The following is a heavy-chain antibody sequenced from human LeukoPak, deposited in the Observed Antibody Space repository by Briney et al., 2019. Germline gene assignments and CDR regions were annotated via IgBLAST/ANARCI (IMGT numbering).Heavy chain of an antibody. CDR1: GGTFSSYA. V-gene: IGHV1-69*19. Sequence: SVKVSCKASGGTFSSYAISWVRQAPGQGLEWMGGIIPIFGTANYAQKLQGRVTITADESTSTAYMELSSLRSEDTAVYYCARGLTYFGVVIPSRRPYCYMDVWGKGTTVTVSS. J-gene: IGHJ6*03. D-gene: IGHD3-3*01. CDR2: IIPIFGTA. CDR3: ARGLTYFGVVIPSRRPYCYMDV.